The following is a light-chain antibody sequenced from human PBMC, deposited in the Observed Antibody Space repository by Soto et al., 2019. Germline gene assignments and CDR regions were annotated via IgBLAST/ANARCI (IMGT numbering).Light chain of an antibody. Sequence: DIQLTQSPSSVSASVGDRVTITCRASQDIGTWLAWYQQKPGKAPKLLIYVASNLQSGVPSRFSGAGSWTDFNLTITSLQPEDFATYHCQQADSFPFTFGPGTKVDFK. CDR1: QDIGTW. CDR3: QQADSFPFT. J-gene: IGKJ3*01. CDR2: VAS. V-gene: IGKV1-12*01.